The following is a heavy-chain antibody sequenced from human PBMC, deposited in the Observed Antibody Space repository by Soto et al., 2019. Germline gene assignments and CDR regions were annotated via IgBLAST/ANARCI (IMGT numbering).Heavy chain of an antibody. D-gene: IGHD5-12*01. Sequence: SGPTLVNPTQTLTLTCTFSGFSLSTSGMCVSWIRQPPGKALEWLALIDWDDDKYYSTSLKTRLTISKDTSKNQVVLTMTNMDPVDTATYYCARIARYELMGYYGMDVWGQGTTVTVYS. CDR2: IDWDDDK. V-gene: IGHV2-70*01. CDR3: ARIARYELMGYYGMDV. J-gene: IGHJ6*02. CDR1: GFSLSTSGMC.